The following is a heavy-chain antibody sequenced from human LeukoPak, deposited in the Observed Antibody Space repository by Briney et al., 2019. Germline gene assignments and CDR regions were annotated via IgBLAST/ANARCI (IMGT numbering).Heavy chain of an antibody. J-gene: IGHJ4*02. CDR1: GGSVTTTNW. CDR2: VHLDGRT. V-gene: IGHV4-4*02. D-gene: IGHD3-3*01. Sequence: SETLSLTCGVSGGSVTTTNWWTWVRQPPGKGLEWIGEVHLDGRTNYNPSLESRLTISVDLSENHISLRLTSVTAADTAVYYCAREGGFYRPLDYSGQGTLVTVSS. CDR3: AREGGFYRPLDY.